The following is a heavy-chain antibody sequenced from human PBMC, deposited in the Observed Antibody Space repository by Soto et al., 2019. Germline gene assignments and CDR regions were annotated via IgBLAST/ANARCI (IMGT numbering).Heavy chain of an antibody. CDR1: GLTFSGYA. D-gene: IGHD3-22*01. Sequence: GGSLRLSCAASGLTFSGYAMTWVRQAPGKGLEWVSTISGSGDDTYYAGSVKGRFIISRDNSKNTLFLLMNSLSAEDTVVYHCAKRFGSGYYSAFGVWGQGTMVTVSS. CDR2: ISGSGDDT. CDR3: AKRFGSGYYSAFGV. V-gene: IGHV3-23*01. J-gene: IGHJ3*01.